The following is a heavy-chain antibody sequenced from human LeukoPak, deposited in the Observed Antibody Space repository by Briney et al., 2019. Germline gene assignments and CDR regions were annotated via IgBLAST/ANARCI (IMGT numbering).Heavy chain of an antibody. CDR2: IRPGDSDI. V-gene: IGHV5-51*01. J-gene: IGHJ5*02. D-gene: IGHD6-19*01. Sequence: GESLKISCKASGYSFSNYWIGWVRQMPGKGLEWMGIIRPGDSDIRYSPSFQGQVTISADKSISTAYLQWGSLKASDTAMYYCARNLESTNGWYGEFDPWGQGTLVTVSS. CDR3: ARNLESTNGWYGEFDP. CDR1: GYSFSNYW.